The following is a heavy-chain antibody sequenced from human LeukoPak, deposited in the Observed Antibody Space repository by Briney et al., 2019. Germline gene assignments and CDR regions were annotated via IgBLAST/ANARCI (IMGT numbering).Heavy chain of an antibody. CDR2: ISGSGGST. D-gene: IGHD3-10*01. Sequence: PGGSLRLSCAASGLTFSSYAMSWVRQAPGKGLEWVSAISGSGGSTYYADSVKGRFTISRDNSKNTLYLQMNSLRAEDTAVYYCAKGRDYYGSGSYCDYWGQGTLVTVSS. CDR3: AKGRDYYGSGSYCDY. J-gene: IGHJ4*02. CDR1: GLTFSSYA. V-gene: IGHV3-23*01.